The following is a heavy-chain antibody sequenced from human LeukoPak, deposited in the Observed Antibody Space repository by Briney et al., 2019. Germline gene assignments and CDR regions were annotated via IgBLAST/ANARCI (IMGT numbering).Heavy chain of an antibody. CDR3: ARSKLLLWFGELSFDY. J-gene: IGHJ4*02. Sequence: PGGSLRLSCAASGFSVSSNYMSWVRQAPGKGLEWVSVIYSGGSTYYADSVKGRFTISRDNSKNTLYLQMNSLRAEDTAVYYCARSKLLLWFGELSFDYWGQGTLVTVSS. D-gene: IGHD3-10*01. CDR1: GFSVSSNY. V-gene: IGHV3-53*01. CDR2: IYSGGST.